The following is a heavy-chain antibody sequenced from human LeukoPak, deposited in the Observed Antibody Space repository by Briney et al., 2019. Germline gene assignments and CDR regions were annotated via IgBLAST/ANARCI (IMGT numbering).Heavy chain of an antibody. D-gene: IGHD6-13*01. CDR1: GFTFSDYY. V-gene: IGHV3-11*05. J-gene: IGHJ4*02. CDR2: ISSSSYT. CDR3: ARGSSSSWYWYFDY. Sequence: GGSLRPSCAASGFTFSDYYMSWIRQAPGKGLEWVSYISSSSYTNYVDSVKGRFTISRDNAKNSLYLQMNSLRAEDTAVYYCARGSSSSWYWYFDYWGQGTLVTVSS.